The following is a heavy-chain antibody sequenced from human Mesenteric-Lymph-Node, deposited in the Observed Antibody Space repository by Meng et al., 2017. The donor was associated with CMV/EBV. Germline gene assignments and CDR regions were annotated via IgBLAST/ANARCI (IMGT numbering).Heavy chain of an antibody. CDR3: ARVVGGDALFVP. CDR1: GYSISSGYY. J-gene: IGHJ5*02. D-gene: IGHD2-21*02. V-gene: IGHV4-38-2*02. CDR2: IYHSGST. Sequence: SETLSLTCTVSGYSISSGYYWGWIRQPPGKGLEWIGSIYHSGSTYYNPSLKSRVTISVDTSKNQFSLKLSSVTAADTAVYYCARVVGGDALFVPWGQGTLVTVSS.